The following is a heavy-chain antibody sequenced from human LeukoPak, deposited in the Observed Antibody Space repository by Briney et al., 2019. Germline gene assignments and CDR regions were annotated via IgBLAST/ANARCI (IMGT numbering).Heavy chain of an antibody. D-gene: IGHD2/OR15-2a*01. CDR3: AVDNRDF. Sequence: SETLSLTCTVSGASVGDYYWSWIRQAAGEGLEWLGRICTGGNTIYYPSLQSRVPISVDVSKNQFSLRLISMTAADTGIYYCAVDNRDFWGQGTPVTASS. J-gene: IGHJ4*02. CDR1: GASVGDYY. CDR2: ICTGGNT. V-gene: IGHV4-4*07.